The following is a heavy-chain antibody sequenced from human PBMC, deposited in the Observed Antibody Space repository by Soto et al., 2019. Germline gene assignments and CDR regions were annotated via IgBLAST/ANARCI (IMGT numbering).Heavy chain of an antibody. CDR1: GYTFTGYD. J-gene: IGHJ4*02. CDR3: ARDLAKGGGSAGFDY. CDR2: INPNSGGT. Sequence: QVQLVQSGAEVKKPGASVKVSCKASGYTFTGYDIHWVRQAPGQGLEWMGWINPNSGGTKYPQKLQGRVTMTRDTSIRTVYMSLTGLKSDDTAVYFCARDLAKGGGSAGFDYWGQGTLVAVSS. V-gene: IGHV1-2*02. D-gene: IGHD2-15*01.